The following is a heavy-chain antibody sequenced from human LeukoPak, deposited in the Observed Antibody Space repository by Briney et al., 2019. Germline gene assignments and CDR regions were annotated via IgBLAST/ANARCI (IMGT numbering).Heavy chain of an antibody. J-gene: IGHJ4*02. D-gene: IGHD2-2*01. CDR3: AGGPSMVVVPAARLDY. Sequence: ASVKVSCKASGYTFTGYYMHWVRQAPGQGLEWMGWINPNSGGTNYAQKFQGRVTMTRDTSISTAYMELSRLRSDDTAVYYCAGGPSMVVVPAARLDYWGQGTLVTVSS. CDR2: INPNSGGT. V-gene: IGHV1-2*02. CDR1: GYTFTGYY.